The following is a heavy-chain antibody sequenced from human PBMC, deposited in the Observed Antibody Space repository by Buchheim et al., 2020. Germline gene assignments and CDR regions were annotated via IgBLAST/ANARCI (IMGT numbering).Heavy chain of an antibody. Sequence: QVKLQESGPGLVKPSETLSLTCTVSGGSINNYYWSWLRQPPGKGVEWIGYIHYSGSTNYNPSLNSRVTISVDTSKNQFSLRLRSVTAADTALYYCARQNYPNSSGYYFFDYWGQGTL. CDR3: ARQNYPNSSGYYFFDY. CDR1: GGSINNYY. CDR2: IHYSGST. V-gene: IGHV4-59*08. D-gene: IGHD3-22*01. J-gene: IGHJ4*02.